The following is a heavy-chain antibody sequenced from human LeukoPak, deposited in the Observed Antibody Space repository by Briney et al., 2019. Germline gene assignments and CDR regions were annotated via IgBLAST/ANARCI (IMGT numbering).Heavy chain of an antibody. V-gene: IGHV4-39*02. CDR1: GGSISSSSYY. D-gene: IGHD5-24*01. Sequence: PSETLSLTCTVSGGSISSSSYYWGWIRQPPGKGLEWIGSIYYSGSTYYNPSLKSRVTISVDTSKNRFSLKLSSVTAADTAVYYCARDLGDGYNSHYYYYYMDVWGKGTTVTISS. CDR3: ARDLGDGYNSHYYYYYMDV. J-gene: IGHJ6*03. CDR2: IYYSGST.